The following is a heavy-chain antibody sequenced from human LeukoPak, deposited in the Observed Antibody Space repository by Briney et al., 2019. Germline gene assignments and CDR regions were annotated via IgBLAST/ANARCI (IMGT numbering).Heavy chain of an antibody. D-gene: IGHD2-21*02. V-gene: IGHV4-61*02. CDR2: IYTSGST. CDR3: ARDQAAYCGGNCYFGAFDI. J-gene: IGHJ3*02. Sequence: SETLSLTCTVSGGSISSGSYYWSWIRQPAGKGLEWIGRIYTSGSTNYNPSLKSRVTISVDTSKNQSSLKLSSVTAADTAVYYCARDQAAYCGGNCYFGAFDIWGRGTMVTVSS. CDR1: GGSISSGSYY.